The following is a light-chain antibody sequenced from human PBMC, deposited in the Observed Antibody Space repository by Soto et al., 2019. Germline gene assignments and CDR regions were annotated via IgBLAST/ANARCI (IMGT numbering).Light chain of an antibody. Sequence: QSALTQPASVSGSPGQSITISCTGTSSDVGGYDFVSWYQQHPGKAPKLIIFEVSHRPSGVSNHFSGSKSGNTASLTISGLQAEDEADYYCISYTSTTTPVFXTGTKVTVL. J-gene: IGLJ1*01. CDR1: SSDVGGYDF. CDR2: EVS. CDR3: ISYTSTTTPV. V-gene: IGLV2-14*01.